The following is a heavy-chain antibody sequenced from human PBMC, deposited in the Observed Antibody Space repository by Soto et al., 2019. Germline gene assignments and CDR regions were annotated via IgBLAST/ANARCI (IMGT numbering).Heavy chain of an antibody. CDR3: ARHLAAGDS. Sequence: QVQLVQSGAEVNNPGASVRVSCKASGYTFTSYYIHWVRQAPGQGLEWMAIVNPTGGSTNYAQKFQGRVTVTFDTSTSTVFMELNSLRYEDTAVYYCARHLAAGDSWGQGTLVTVSS. J-gene: IGHJ4*02. CDR2: VNPTGGST. D-gene: IGHD6-25*01. CDR1: GYTFTSYY. V-gene: IGHV1-46*03.